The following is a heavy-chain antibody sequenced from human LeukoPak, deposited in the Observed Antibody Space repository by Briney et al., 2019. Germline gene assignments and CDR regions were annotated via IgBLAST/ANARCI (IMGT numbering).Heavy chain of an antibody. CDR2: IKQDGSEK. J-gene: IGHJ4*02. V-gene: IGHV3-7*01. D-gene: IGHD2/OR15-2a*01. CDR1: GFTFRSYW. Sequence: GGSLRLSCAASGFTFRSYWMSWVRQAPGKGLEWVANIKQDGSEKYYVDSVKGRFTISRDNAKNSLHLQMNSLRAEDTAVYYCARDRATLDYWGQGTLVTVYS. CDR3: ARDRATLDY.